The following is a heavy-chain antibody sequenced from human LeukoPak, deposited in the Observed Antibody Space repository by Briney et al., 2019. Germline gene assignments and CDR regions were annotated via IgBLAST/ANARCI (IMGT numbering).Heavy chain of an antibody. V-gene: IGHV4-39*07. CDR3: ARLENEVYYYDSSGYPDY. J-gene: IGHJ4*02. D-gene: IGHD3-22*01. Sequence: PSETLSLTCTVSGGSISSSSYYWGWIRQPPGKGLEWIGSIYYSGSTYYNPSLKSRVTISVDTSKNQFSLKLSSVTAADTAVYYCARLENEVYYYDSSGYPDYWGQGTLVTVSS. CDR2: IYYSGST. CDR1: GGSISSSSYY.